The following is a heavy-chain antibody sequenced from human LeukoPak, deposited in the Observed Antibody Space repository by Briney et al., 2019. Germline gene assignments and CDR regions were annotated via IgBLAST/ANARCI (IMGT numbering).Heavy chain of an antibody. V-gene: IGHV4-39*01. J-gene: IGHJ5*02. D-gene: IGHD3-16*01. CDR3: VRRNYVSGRIDP. CDR2: FYYNGVT. CDR1: GGSISSSDYL. Sequence: SETLSLNCTVSGGSISSSDYLWAWVRQPPGKGLEWIGDFYYNGVTSYDPSLKSRVTISVDTSKNQFSLNLTSVTAADTAVYHCVRRNYVSGRIDPWGQGTLVTVSS.